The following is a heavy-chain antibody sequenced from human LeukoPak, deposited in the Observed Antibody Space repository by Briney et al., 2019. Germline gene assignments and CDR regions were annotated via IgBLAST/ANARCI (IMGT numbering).Heavy chain of an antibody. CDR1: GFTFSTYW. D-gene: IGHD2-2*01. CDR3: ARGLRCSSTSCPLDY. CDR2: IKEDGSEK. V-gene: IGHV3-7*04. Sequence: QSGGSLRLSCAASGFTFSTYWMSWVRQAPGKGLEWVANIKEDGSEKYYVDSVKGRFTISRDNAKNSLYLQMNSLRAEDTAVYYCARGLRCSSTSCPLDYWGQGTLVTVSS. J-gene: IGHJ4*02.